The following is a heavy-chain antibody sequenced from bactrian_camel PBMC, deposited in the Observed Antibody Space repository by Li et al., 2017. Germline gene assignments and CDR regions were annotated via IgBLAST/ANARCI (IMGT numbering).Heavy chain of an antibody. CDR2: IERDGSI. D-gene: IGHD2*01. J-gene: IGHJ4*01. CDR3: AASRKQPPIVRWRPDEYDS. Sequence: HVQLVESGGGSVQAGGSLRLSCAASGYTYSSYCMGWFRQAPEKEREGVARIERDGSISYAESVKGRFTISKDHAKNTLYLQMNSLKPEDTAMYYCAASRKQPPIVRWRPDEYDSWGQGTQVTVS. V-gene: IGHV3S26*01. CDR1: GYTYSSYC.